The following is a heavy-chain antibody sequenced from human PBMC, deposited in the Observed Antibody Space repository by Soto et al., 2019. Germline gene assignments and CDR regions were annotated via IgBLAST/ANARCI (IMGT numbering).Heavy chain of an antibody. J-gene: IGHJ5*02. CDR1: GGSISSYY. CDR3: ARLTKPYDILTGYYNHWFDP. CDR2: IYYSGST. D-gene: IGHD3-9*01. Sequence: SETLSLTCTVSGGSISSYYWSWIRQPPGKGLEWIGYIYYSGSTNYNPSLKSRVTISVDTSKNQFSLKLSSVTAADTAVYYCARLTKPYDILTGYYNHWFDPWAQGTQVTVSS. V-gene: IGHV4-59*01.